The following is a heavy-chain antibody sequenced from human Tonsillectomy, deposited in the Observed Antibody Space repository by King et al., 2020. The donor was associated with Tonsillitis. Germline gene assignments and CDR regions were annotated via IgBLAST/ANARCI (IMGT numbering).Heavy chain of an antibody. CDR3: ARDTSRSLARVLAATSDY. CDR2: ISYDGSNK. Sequence: VQLVESGGGVVQPGRSLRLSCAASAFTFSSYAMHWVRQAPGKGLEWVAVISYDGSNKYYADSVKGRFTISRDNSKNTLYLQMNSLRAEDTAVYYCARDTSRSLARVLAATSDYWGQGALVTVSS. V-gene: IGHV3-30*04. J-gene: IGHJ4*02. CDR1: AFTFSSYA. D-gene: IGHD2-15*01.